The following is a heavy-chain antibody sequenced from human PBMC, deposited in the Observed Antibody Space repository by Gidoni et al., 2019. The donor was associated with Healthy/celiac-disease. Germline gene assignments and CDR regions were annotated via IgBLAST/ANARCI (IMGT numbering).Heavy chain of an antibody. CDR2: IYPGDSDT. Sequence: GKLLEWMGIIYPGDSDTRYSPSFQGQVTISADKSISTAYLQWSSLKASDTAMYYCASSRSHYYDSSGYYAFDYWGQGTLVTVSS. J-gene: IGHJ4*02. D-gene: IGHD3-22*01. V-gene: IGHV5-51*01. CDR3: ASSRSHYYDSSGYYAFDY.